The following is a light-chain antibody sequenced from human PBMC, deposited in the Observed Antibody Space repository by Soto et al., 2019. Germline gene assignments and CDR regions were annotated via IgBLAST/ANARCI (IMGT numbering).Light chain of an antibody. CDR1: QSVCSD. Sequence: EIVMTQSPATLSVSPGERAALSGRASQSVCSDLAWYQQKPGQAPMLLIYAASTRATGIPARFSGCGSGTELTLTISRLQYEDFSVYYCQQYNHFWTFGQGTKVEIK. J-gene: IGKJ1*01. CDR3: QQYNHFWT. CDR2: AAS. V-gene: IGKV3-15*01.